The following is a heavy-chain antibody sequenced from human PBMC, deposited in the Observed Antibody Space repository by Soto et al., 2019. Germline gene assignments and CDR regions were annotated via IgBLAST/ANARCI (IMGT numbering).Heavy chain of an antibody. Sequence: ASVKVSCKASGYTFNGYYMHWVRQAPGQGLEWMGWINPNSGGTNYAQKVQGWVTMTRDTSISTAYMGLSRLRSDDTAVYYCARGQYDFWGGPYYYYGMDVWGQGTTVTVSS. V-gene: IGHV1-2*04. J-gene: IGHJ6*02. CDR1: GYTFNGYY. D-gene: IGHD3-3*01. CDR2: INPNSGGT. CDR3: ARGQYDFWGGPYYYYGMDV.